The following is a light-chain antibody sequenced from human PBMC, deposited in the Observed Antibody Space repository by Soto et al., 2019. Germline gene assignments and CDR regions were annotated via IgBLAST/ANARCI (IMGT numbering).Light chain of an antibody. CDR2: GAS. V-gene: IGKV3-15*01. Sequence: EIVMTQSPATLSVSPGERATLSCRASQSVSSNLAWYQQKPGQAPRLLIYGASTRATGIPARFSGSGSGTEFTLTISSLQSEDFAVYYCQQYKNWPPVTFVPGTKVDIK. J-gene: IGKJ3*01. CDR3: QQYKNWPPVT. CDR1: QSVSSN.